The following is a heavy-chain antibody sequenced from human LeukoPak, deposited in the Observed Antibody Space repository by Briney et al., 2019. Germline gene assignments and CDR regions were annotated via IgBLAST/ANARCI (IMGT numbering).Heavy chain of an antibody. D-gene: IGHD3-3*01. CDR1: GFTFSSYA. CDR3: AREATGTGVDDY. CDR2: ISGSGGAT. J-gene: IGHJ4*02. Sequence: GGSLRLSCAASGFTFSSYAMSWVRQVPGKGLEWVSVISGSGGATYYADSVKGRFTISRDNSKNTLYLQMNSLRAEDTAVYYCAREATGTGVDDYWGQGTLVTVSS. V-gene: IGHV3-23*01.